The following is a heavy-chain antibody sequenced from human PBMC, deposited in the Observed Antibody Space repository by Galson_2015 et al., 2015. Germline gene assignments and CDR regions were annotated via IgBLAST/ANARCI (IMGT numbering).Heavy chain of an antibody. V-gene: IGHV3-30*18. CDR3: AKDQADGAFDI. J-gene: IGHJ3*02. CDR2: ISYDGSNK. CDR1: GFTFSSYG. Sequence: SLRLSCAASGFTFSSYGMHWVRQAPGKGLEWVAVISYDGSNKYYADSVKGRFTISRDNSKNTLYLQMNSLRAEDTAVYYCAKDQADGAFDIWGQGTMVTVSS.